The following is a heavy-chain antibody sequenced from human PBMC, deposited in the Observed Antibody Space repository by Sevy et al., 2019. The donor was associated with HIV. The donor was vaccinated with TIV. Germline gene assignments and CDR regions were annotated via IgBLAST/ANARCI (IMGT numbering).Heavy chain of an antibody. Sequence: GGSLRLSCAASGFTFSSYSMNWVRQAPGKGLEWVSYISSSSSTIYYADSVKGRFTISRDNAKNSPYLQMNSLRAEDTAVYYCTRPTYGLDYYVWAFDIWGQGTMVTVSS. V-gene: IGHV3-48*01. CDR3: TRPTYGLDYYVWAFDI. CDR1: GFTFSSYS. J-gene: IGHJ3*02. D-gene: IGHD3-10*02. CDR2: ISSSSSTI.